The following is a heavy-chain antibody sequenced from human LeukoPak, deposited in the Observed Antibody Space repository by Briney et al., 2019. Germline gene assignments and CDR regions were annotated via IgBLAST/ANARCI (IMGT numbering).Heavy chain of an antibody. CDR3: ARGGYCSSTSCYSYFDY. Sequence: PGGSLRLSCAASGFTFSSYAMHWVRQAPGKGLEWVAVISYDGSNKYYADSVKGRFTISRDNSKNTLYLQMNSLRAEDTAVYYCARGGYCSSTSCYSYFDYWGQGTLVTVSS. CDR1: GFTFSSYA. D-gene: IGHD2-2*01. J-gene: IGHJ4*02. CDR2: ISYDGSNK. V-gene: IGHV3-30-3*01.